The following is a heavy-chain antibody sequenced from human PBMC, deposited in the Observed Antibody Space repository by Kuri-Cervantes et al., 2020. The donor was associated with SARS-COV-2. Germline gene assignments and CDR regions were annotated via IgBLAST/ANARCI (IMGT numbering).Heavy chain of an antibody. CDR3: ASEQPSRYCSSTSCHT. V-gene: IGHV4-59*12. CDR1: GGSISSYY. J-gene: IGHJ5*02. D-gene: IGHD2-2*02. Sequence: SETLSLTCTVSGGSISSYYWSWIRQPPGKGLEWIGYIYYSGSTNYNPSLKSRVTISVDTSKNQFSLKLSSVTAADTAVYYCASEQPSRYCSSTSCHTWGQGTLVTVSS. CDR2: IYYSGST.